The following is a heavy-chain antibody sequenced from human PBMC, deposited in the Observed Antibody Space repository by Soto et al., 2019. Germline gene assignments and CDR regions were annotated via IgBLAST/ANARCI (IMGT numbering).Heavy chain of an antibody. D-gene: IGHD6-6*01. Sequence: ASVKVSCKASGYTFTSYAMHWVRQAPGQRLEWMGWINAGNGNTKYSQKSQGRVTITRDTSASTAYMELSSLRSEDTAVYYCARGYSSSLYYYYYMDVWGKGTTVTVSS. CDR2: INAGNGNT. J-gene: IGHJ6*03. CDR1: GYTFTSYA. V-gene: IGHV1-3*01. CDR3: ARGYSSSLYYYYYMDV.